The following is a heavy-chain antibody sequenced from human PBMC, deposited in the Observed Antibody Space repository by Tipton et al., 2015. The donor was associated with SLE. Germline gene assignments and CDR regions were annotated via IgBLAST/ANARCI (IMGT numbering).Heavy chain of an antibody. CDR1: GGSISNYY. CDR2: IYYSGST. V-gene: IGHV4-59*01. D-gene: IGHD2-2*01. CDR3: ARGGHCTSDSCYVYYYYMDV. Sequence: TLSLTCTVSGGSISNYYWSWIRQPPGKGLERIGYIYYSGSTNYNPSLRSRVTISVDTSKSQFSLQLRSVTAADTAVYYCARGGHCTSDSCYVYYYYMDVWGEGTTVAVPS. J-gene: IGHJ6*03.